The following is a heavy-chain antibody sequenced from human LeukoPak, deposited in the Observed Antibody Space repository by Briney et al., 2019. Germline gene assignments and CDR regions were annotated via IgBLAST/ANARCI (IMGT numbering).Heavy chain of an antibody. CDR1: GFTFSSYA. J-gene: IGHJ4*02. D-gene: IGHD6-6*01. CDR3: ARDGGRIGGSSGGFDY. CDR2: ISYDGSNK. V-gene: IGHV3-30*01. Sequence: PGGSLRLSCAASGFTFSSYAMHWVRQAPGKGLEWVAVISYDGSNKYYADSVKGRFTISRDNSKNTLYLKMNSLRAEDTAVYYCARDGGRIGGSSGGFDYWGQGILVTVSS.